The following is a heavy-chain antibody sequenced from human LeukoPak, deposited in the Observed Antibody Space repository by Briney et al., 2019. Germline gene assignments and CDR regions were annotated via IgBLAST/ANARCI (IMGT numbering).Heavy chain of an antibody. V-gene: IGHV3-7*01. CDR3: ATYYDFWSAYRSDY. D-gene: IGHD3-3*01. CDR2: INPDGSEK. Sequence: GGSLRLSCAASGFTFSNYWMKWVRQPSGKGQEWVATINPDGSEKLYVDSVKGRFTISRDNAENSLYLQMNSLRAEDTAAYYCATYYDFWSAYRSDYWGQGTLVTVSS. CDR1: GFTFSNYW. J-gene: IGHJ4*02.